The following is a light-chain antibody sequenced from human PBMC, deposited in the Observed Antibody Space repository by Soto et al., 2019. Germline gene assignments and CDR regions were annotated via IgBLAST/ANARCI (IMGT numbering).Light chain of an antibody. CDR3: TSYAGSKNFYV. Sequence: QSALTQPPSASGSPGQSVTISCTGTSSDVGGYNYVSWFQQHPGKAPKVMIYEATKRPSGVPDRFSGSKSGNTASLTVSGLQAEDEADYYCTSYAGSKNFYVFGTGTKVTVL. V-gene: IGLV2-8*01. J-gene: IGLJ1*01. CDR1: SSDVGGYNY. CDR2: EAT.